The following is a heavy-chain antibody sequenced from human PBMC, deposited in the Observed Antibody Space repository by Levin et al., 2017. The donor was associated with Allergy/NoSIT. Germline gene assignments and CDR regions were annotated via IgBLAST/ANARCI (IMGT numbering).Heavy chain of an antibody. CDR1: GYTLTELS. J-gene: IGHJ6*03. V-gene: IGHV1-24*01. Sequence: ASVKVSCKVSGYTLTELSMHWVRQAPGKGLEWMGGFDPEDGETIYAQKFQGRVTMTEDTSTDTAYMELSSLRSEDTAVYYCATAFRAGYSRNRDYYYYYYMDVWGKGTTVTVSS. CDR2: FDPEDGET. D-gene: IGHD6-13*01. CDR3: ATAFRAGYSRNRDYYYYYYMDV.